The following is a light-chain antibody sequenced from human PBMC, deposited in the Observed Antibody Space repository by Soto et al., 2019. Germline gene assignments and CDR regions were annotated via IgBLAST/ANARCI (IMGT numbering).Light chain of an antibody. J-gene: IGLJ1*01. CDR3: FSPTSSTSSGTPYV. V-gene: IGLV2-14*01. CDR2: DVS. Sequence: HSALTQPASVSGSPGQSITISCTGRSSDIGSYNDVSWYQPRPGKAPRLMIYDVSNRPSGVSNRFSGSKSGNTASLTISGLQVEDEGEYYCFSPTSSTSSGTPYVFGGGTQVTVL. CDR1: SSDIGSYND.